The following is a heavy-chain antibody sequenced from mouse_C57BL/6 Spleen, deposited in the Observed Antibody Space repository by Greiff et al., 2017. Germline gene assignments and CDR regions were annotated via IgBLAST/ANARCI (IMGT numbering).Heavy chain of an antibody. CDR3: ARPHYYGSSYEGFMDY. D-gene: IGHD1-1*01. J-gene: IGHJ4*01. Sequence: EVQLQQSGPELVKPGASVKISCKASGYTFTDYYMNWVKQSHGKSLEWIGDINPNNGGTSYNQKFKGKATLTVDKSSSTAYMELRSLTSEDSAVYYWARPHYYGSSYEGFMDYWGQGTSVTVSS. CDR1: GYTFTDYY. V-gene: IGHV1-26*01. CDR2: INPNNGGT.